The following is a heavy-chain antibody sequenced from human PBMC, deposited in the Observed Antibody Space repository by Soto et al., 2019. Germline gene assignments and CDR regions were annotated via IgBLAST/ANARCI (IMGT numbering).Heavy chain of an antibody. J-gene: IGHJ4*02. CDR1: GGSISSGGYY. CDR2: IYYSGST. CDR3: ARVTSYDFWSGYYRPYYFDY. V-gene: IGHV4-31*03. Sequence: SETLSLTCTVSGGSISSGGYYWSWIRQHPGKGLEWIGYIYYSGSTYYNPSLKSRVTISVDTSKNQFSLKLSSVTAADTAVYYCARVTSYDFWSGYYRPYYFDYWGQGTLVTVSS. D-gene: IGHD3-3*01.